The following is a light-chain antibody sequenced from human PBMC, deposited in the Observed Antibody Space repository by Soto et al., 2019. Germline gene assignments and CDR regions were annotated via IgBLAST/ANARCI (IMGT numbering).Light chain of an antibody. CDR2: DAS. J-gene: IGKJ4*01. V-gene: IGKV1-33*01. CDR3: QQYDNLPALT. Sequence: DIQMTQSPSSLSASVGDRVTITCQASQDISNYLNWYQQKPGKAPKLLSYDASNLETGVPSSFSRSGSETDFTFTISSLQPEDIATYYCQQYDNLPALTFGGGTKLEIK. CDR1: QDISNY.